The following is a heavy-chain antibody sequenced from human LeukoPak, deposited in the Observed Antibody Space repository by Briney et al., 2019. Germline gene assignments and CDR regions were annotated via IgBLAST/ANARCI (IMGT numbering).Heavy chain of an antibody. CDR1: EITLSNYW. CDR3: GILIISPG. D-gene: IGHD3-10*01. Sequence: PGGSLRLSCAASEITLSNYWIHSVRQAPGKGLVWVSRIRYDGHNTNYADSVKGRFTISRDTAQNTLYLQMNTLRDDDTAVYHCGILIISPGWGQGTLVPVSS. J-gene: IGHJ4*02. CDR2: IRYDGHNT. V-gene: IGHV3-74*01.